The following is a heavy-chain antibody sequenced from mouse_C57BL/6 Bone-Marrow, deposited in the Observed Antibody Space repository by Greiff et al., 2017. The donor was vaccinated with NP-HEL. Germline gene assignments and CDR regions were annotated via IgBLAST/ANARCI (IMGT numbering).Heavy chain of an antibody. V-gene: IGHV1-64*01. J-gene: IGHJ1*03. D-gene: IGHD2-4*01. CDR2: IHPNSGST. CDR3: ARSESYDYDGGWYFDV. Sequence: QVQLQQPGAELVKPGASVKLSCKASGYTFTSYWMHWVKQRPGQGLEWIGMIHPNSGSTNYNEKFKSKATLTVDKSSSTAYMQLSSLTSEDSAVYYCARSESYDYDGGWYFDVWGTGTTVTVSS. CDR1: GYTFTSYW.